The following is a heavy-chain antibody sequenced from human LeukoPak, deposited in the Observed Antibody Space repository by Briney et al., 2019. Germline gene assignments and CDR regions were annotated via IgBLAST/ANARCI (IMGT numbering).Heavy chain of an antibody. Sequence: GGSLRLSCAASGFTFSSYSINWVRQAPGKGLEWLSYISSSSSSIYYADSVRGRFTISRDNAKNSLHLQMNSLRGEGTAVYYCARPLSSSYSYTLDPWGQGTLVTVSP. D-gene: IGHD3-22*01. CDR1: GFTFSSYS. J-gene: IGHJ5*02. CDR2: ISSSSSSI. V-gene: IGHV3-48*01. CDR3: ARPLSSSYSYTLDP.